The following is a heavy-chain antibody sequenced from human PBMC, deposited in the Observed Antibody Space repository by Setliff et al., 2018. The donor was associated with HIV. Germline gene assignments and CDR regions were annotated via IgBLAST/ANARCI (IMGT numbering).Heavy chain of an antibody. D-gene: IGHD3-16*01. CDR2: SRSKARSYTT. CDR1: GFTFSDHL. J-gene: IGHJ4*02. V-gene: IGHV3-72*01. Sequence: GGSLRLSCAASGFTFSDHLMDWVRQAPGKGLEWVARSRSKARSYTTEYAASVQGRFTISRDDSKTSLYLQMDSLRTEDTAIYYCAREEPALLSVFALGHWGQGTLVTVSS. CDR3: AREEPALLSVFALGH.